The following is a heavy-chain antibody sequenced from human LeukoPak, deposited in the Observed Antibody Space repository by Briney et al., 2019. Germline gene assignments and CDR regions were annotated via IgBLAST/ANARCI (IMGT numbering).Heavy chain of an antibody. D-gene: IGHD6-19*01. J-gene: IGHJ4*02. CDR2: IWYDGSNK. Sequence: GGSPRLSCAASGFTFSSYGMHWVRQAPGKGLEWVAVIWYDGSNKYYADSVKGRFTISRDNSKNTLYLQMNSLRAEDTAVYYCAKGVAVASNFDYWGQGTLVTVSS. V-gene: IGHV3-33*06. CDR1: GFTFSSYG. CDR3: AKGVAVASNFDY.